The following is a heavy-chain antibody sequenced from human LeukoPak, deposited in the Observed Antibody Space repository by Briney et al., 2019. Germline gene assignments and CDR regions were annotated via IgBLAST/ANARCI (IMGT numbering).Heavy chain of an antibody. V-gene: IGHV3-66*01. J-gene: IGHJ6*04. CDR1: GFTFSSYS. CDR3: AELGITMIGGV. D-gene: IGHD3-10*02. Sequence: GGSLRLSCAASGFTFSSYSMNWVRQAPGKGLEWVSVIYSGGSTYYADSVKGRFTISRDNSKNTVYLQMNSLRAEDTAVYYCAELGITMIGGVWGKGTTVTISS. CDR2: IYSGGST.